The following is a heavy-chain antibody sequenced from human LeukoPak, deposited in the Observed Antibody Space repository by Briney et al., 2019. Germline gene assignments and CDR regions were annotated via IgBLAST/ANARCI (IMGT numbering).Heavy chain of an antibody. V-gene: IGHV4-59*01. CDR1: GGSISSYY. D-gene: IGHD5-18*01. J-gene: IGHJ4*02. CDR3: RVDTPFFDY. CDR2: IFDSGNT. Sequence: SETLSLTCTVSGGSISSYYWSWIRQPPGKGLEWIGYIFDSGNTNYNPSLKSRVTISVDTSKNQFSLKLSSVTAADTAVYYCRVDTPFFDYWGQGTLVTVSS.